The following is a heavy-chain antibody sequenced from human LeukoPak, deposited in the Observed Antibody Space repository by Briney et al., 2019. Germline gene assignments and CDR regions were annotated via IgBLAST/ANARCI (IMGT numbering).Heavy chain of an antibody. CDR1: GGSISSSSYY. Sequence: SETLSLTCTVSGGSISSSSYYWGWIRQPPGKGLEWIESIYYSGSTYYNPSLKSRVTISVDTSKNQFSLKLSSVTAADTAVFYCARHRMYYYDTSGRGVADAFDFWGQGTMVTVSS. CDR2: IYYSGST. D-gene: IGHD3-22*01. V-gene: IGHV4-39*01. CDR3: ARHRMYYYDTSGRGVADAFDF. J-gene: IGHJ3*01.